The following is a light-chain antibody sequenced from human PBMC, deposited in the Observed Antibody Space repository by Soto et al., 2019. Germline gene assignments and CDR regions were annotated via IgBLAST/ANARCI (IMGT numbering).Light chain of an antibody. Sequence: TTLSVSPGERATLSCRASQSVGSDLAWYQQKPGQAPRLLIYDASNRATGIPARFSGSGSGTEFTLTISSLQPDDFATYYCQQYNSYSWTFGQGTKVDIK. V-gene: IGKV3D-15*01. CDR3: QQYNSYSWT. CDR2: DAS. CDR1: QSVGSD. J-gene: IGKJ1*01.